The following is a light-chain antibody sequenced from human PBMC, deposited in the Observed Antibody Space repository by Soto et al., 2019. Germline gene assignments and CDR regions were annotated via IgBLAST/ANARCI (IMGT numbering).Light chain of an antibody. Sequence: DIHLTPFPSSVTPPVGDSGTITCRASQDISTWLAWYQQKPGKAPKLLIYAASSLFSGVPSRFSGSGSGTDFTLTISSLQPEDFATYYCQQADSLPLVTFGQGTRLEIK. V-gene: IGKV1-12*01. J-gene: IGKJ5*01. CDR3: QQADSLPLVT. CDR2: AAS. CDR1: QDISTW.